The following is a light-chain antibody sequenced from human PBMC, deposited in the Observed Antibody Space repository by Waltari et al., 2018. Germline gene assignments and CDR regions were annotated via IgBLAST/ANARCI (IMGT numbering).Light chain of an antibody. V-gene: IGKV3D-15*01. CDR2: GAS. Sequence: EIVMTQSPATLSLSPGERATLSCRASQSVSSSLAWYQQKPGQAPRLLIYGASSRATGIPDRFSGSGSGTEFTLTISSLEPEDVAVYYCQQNSNWPLTFGGGTK. CDR1: QSVSSS. J-gene: IGKJ4*01. CDR3: QQNSNWPLT.